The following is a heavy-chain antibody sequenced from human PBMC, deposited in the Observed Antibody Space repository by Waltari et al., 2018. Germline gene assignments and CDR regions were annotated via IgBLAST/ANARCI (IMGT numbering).Heavy chain of an antibody. J-gene: IGHJ6*02. Sequence: EVQLVESGGGLVQPGGSLRLSCAASGFTFSSYEMNWVRQAPGKGLEWVSYISSSGSTIYYADSGKGRFTISRDNAKNSLYLQMNSLRAEDTAVYYCASLWELRGMDVWGQGTTVTVSS. D-gene: IGHD1-26*01. CDR1: GFTFSSYE. CDR3: ASLWELRGMDV. CDR2: ISSSGSTI. V-gene: IGHV3-48*03.